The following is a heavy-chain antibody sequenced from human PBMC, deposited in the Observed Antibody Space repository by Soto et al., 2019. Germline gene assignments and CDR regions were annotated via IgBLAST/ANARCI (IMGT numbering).Heavy chain of an antibody. V-gene: IGHV1-69*05. D-gene: IGHD5-12*01. CDR2: IIPIFGTA. Sequence: QVQLVQSGAEVKKPGSSVKVSCKASGGTFSSYAISWVRQAPGQGLEWMGGIIPIFGTANYAQKFQGRVTITXXEXTXXAYMELSSLRSEDTAVYYCASGGTRRDGYKYYFDYWGQGTLVTVSS. CDR3: ASGGTRRDGYKYYFDY. CDR1: GGTFSSYA. J-gene: IGHJ4*02.